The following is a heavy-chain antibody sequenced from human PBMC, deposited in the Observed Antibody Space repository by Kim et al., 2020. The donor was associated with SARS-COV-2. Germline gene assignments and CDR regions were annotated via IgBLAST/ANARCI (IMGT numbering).Heavy chain of an antibody. J-gene: IGHJ4*02. D-gene: IGHD6-19*01. CDR1: GYTFTSYD. V-gene: IGHV1-8*01. Sequence: ASVKVSCKASGYTFTSYDINWVRQATGQGLEWMGWMNPNSGNTGYAQKFQGRVTMTRNTSISTAYMELSSLRSEDTAVYYCARVQHSSGWYGYYFDYWGQGTLVTVSS. CDR2: MNPNSGNT. CDR3: ARVQHSSGWYGYYFDY.